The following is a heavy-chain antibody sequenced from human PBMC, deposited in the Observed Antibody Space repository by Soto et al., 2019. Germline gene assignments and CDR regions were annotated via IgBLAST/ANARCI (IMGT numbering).Heavy chain of an antibody. CDR3: AKVSPPKQVLWFGELGSYYYYGMDV. D-gene: IGHD3-10*01. V-gene: IGHV3-23*01. Sequence: GGSLRLSCAASGVTFSSYAMSWVRQAPGKGLEWVSAIRGSGGSTYYADSVKRRCTISRDNSKNTLYLQMNSLRAEATAVYYCAKVSPPKQVLWFGELGSYYYYGMDVWGQGTTVTVSS. J-gene: IGHJ6*02. CDR1: GVTFSSYA. CDR2: IRGSGGST.